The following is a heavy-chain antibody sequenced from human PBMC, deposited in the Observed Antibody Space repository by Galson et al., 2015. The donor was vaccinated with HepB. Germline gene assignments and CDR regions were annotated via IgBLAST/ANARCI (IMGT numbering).Heavy chain of an antibody. CDR3: ARGSAAAKSFYYYGMDV. V-gene: IGHV4-4*02. J-gene: IGHJ6*02. CDR2: IYHSGST. D-gene: IGHD6-13*01. Sequence: ETLSLTCAVSGGSISSSNWWSWVRQPPGKGLEWIGEIYHSGSTNYNPSLESRVTISVDKAKNQFSLKLSSVTAADTAVYYCARGSAAAKSFYYYGMDVWGQGTTVTVSS. CDR1: GGSISSSNW.